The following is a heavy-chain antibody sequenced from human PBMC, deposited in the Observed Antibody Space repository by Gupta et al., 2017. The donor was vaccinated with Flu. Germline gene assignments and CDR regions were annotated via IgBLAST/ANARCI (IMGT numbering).Heavy chain of an antibody. CDR2: INSGGGT. J-gene: IGHJ3*02. Sequence: EEQLAESGGGLVQPGGSLRLSCAASGFTVSANYISWVRQAPGKGLEWVALINSGGGTSYAGSVKGRFTISRQNSNNMVFLQMNNLGAEDTAVYYCARGPNLDTWGQGTMVTVSS. CDR3: ARGPNLDT. CDR1: GFTVSANY. V-gene: IGHV3-53*04.